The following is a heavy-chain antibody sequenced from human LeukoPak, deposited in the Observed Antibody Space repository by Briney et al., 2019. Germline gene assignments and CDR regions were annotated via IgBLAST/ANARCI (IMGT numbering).Heavy chain of an antibody. CDR2: ISAYNGNT. V-gene: IGHV1-18*01. J-gene: IGHJ4*02. CDR1: GYTFTSYG. D-gene: IGHD3-22*01. Sequence: ASVKVSCEASGYTFTSYGISWVRQAPGQGLEWMGWISAYNGNTNYAQKLQGRVTMTTDTSTSTAYMELRSLRSDGTAVYYCASLDYYDSSGYYQFDYWGQGTLVTVSS. CDR3: ASLDYYDSSGYYQFDY.